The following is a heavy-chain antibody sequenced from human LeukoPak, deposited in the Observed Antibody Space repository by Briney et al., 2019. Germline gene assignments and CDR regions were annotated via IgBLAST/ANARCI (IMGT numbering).Heavy chain of an antibody. V-gene: IGHV4-34*01. J-gene: IGHJ4*02. CDR1: GGSFSGYY. CDR3: ARHAQLWLPFDY. Sequence: PSETLSLTCAVYGGSFSGYYWSWIRQPPGKGLEWIGEINHSGSTNYNPSLKSRVTVSVDTSKNQFSLKLSSVTAADTAVYYCARHAQLWLPFDYWGQGTLVTVSS. D-gene: IGHD5-18*01. CDR2: INHSGST.